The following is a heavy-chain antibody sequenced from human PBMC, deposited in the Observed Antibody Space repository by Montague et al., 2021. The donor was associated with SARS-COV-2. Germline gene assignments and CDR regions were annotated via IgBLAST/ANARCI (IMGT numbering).Heavy chain of an antibody. Sequence: SLRLSCAASGFTFSSYEMNWVRQAPGKGLEGVSYISSSVSTIYYXDSVKGRFTISRDNAKNSLYLQLNSLRAEDTALYYCARGGTYYDFWSGFHNYYYGMDVWGQGTTVTVSS. J-gene: IGHJ6*02. CDR2: ISSSVSTI. V-gene: IGHV3-48*03. CDR1: GFTFSSYE. D-gene: IGHD3-3*01. CDR3: ARGGTYYDFWSGFHNYYYGMDV.